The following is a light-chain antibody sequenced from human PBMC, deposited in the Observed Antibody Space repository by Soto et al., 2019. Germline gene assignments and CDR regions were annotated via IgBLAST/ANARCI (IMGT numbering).Light chain of an antibody. Sequence: DIQLTHSPSTLSASVGDRVTITCRASQSISSWVAWYQQKPGKAPNLLIYKTSNLESGVPSRFSRSGSGTELTLTISSLQPDDLATYYYQYYNDYCWPLGQGPKVEIK. V-gene: IGKV1-5*03. CDR3: QYYNDYCWP. CDR2: KTS. CDR1: QSISSW. J-gene: IGKJ1*01.